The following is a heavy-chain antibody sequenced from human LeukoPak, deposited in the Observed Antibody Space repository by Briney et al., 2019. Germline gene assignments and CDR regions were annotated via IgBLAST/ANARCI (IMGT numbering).Heavy chain of an antibody. J-gene: IGHJ4*02. V-gene: IGHV4-39*01. CDR3: ASGDPTVVPLDY. Sequence: SEILSLTCTVSGGSISSSSYYWGWIRQPPGKGLEWIGSIYYSGSTYYNPSLKSRVTISVDTSKNQFSLKLSSVTAADTAVYYCASGDPTVVPLDYWGQGTLVPVSS. CDR2: IYYSGST. D-gene: IGHD4-23*01. CDR1: GGSISSSSYY.